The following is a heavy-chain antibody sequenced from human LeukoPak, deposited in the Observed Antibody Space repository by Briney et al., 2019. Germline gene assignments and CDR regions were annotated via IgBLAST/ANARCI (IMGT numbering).Heavy chain of an antibody. D-gene: IGHD4-17*01. CDR3: ARENYGDYEIPFYDY. J-gene: IGHJ4*02. V-gene: IGHV1-3*03. Sequence: ASVKVSCKASGYIFNRYTMHWVRQAPGQRLEWMGWINADNGNTKCSQDFQARVTITTDTSASTAYMELSSLGSDDMAEYYCARENYGDYEIPFYDYWGQGTLITVSP. CDR2: INADNGNT. CDR1: GYIFNRYT.